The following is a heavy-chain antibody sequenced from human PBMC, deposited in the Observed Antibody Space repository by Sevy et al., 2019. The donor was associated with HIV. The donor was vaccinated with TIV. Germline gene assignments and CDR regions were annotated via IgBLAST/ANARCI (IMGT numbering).Heavy chain of an antibody. J-gene: IGHJ4*02. V-gene: IGHV3-11*06. CDR3: ARLRVIASAPYYFDY. Sequence: GGSLRLSCAASGLIFSDYYMGWVRQAPGKGLEWVADISSGYTYTNYADSVKGRFTISRDNAKKSLYLQMNTLRAEDTAVYYCARLRVIASAPYYFDYWGQGALVTVSS. D-gene: IGHD2-21*01. CDR1: GLIFSDYY. CDR2: ISSGYTYT.